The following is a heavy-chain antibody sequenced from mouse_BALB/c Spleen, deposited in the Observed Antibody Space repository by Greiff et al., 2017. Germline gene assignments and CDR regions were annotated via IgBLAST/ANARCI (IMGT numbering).Heavy chain of an antibody. Sequence: EVKVVESGGGLVQPGGSLKLSCAASGFTFSSYGMSWVRQTPDKRLELVATINSNGGSTYYPDSVKGRFTISRDNAKNTLYLQMSSLKSEDTAMYYCARDGDYYAMDYWGQGTSVTVSA. V-gene: IGHV5-6-3*01. CDR1: GFTFSSYG. CDR2: INSNGGST. J-gene: IGHJ4*01. CDR3: ARDGDYYAMDY.